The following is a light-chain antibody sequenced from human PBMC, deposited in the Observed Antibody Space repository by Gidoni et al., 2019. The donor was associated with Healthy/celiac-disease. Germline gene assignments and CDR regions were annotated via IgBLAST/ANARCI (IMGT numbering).Light chain of an antibody. V-gene: IGKV1-39*01. CDR3: QQSYSTPRT. J-gene: IGKJ1*01. Sequence: DIQMTQSPSSLSASVGDRVTITCRASNSISSYLNWYQQKPEKATKLLIYAASSLQSGVPSRFSGSGSGTDFTLTISSLQPEDFATYYCQQSYSTPRTFGQGTKVEIK. CDR2: AAS. CDR1: NSISSY.